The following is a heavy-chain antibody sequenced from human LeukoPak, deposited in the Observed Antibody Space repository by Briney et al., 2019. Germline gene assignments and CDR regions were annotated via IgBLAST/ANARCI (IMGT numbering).Heavy chain of an antibody. CDR2: IRYDGGSK. CDR3: ARDPVVGYNIGMRYFNY. D-gene: IGHD1-14*01. CDR1: GFTFSNHG. V-gene: IGHV3-30*02. J-gene: IGHJ4*02. Sequence: GGSLRLSCAASGFTFSNHGVHWVRQVPGKGLEWVAYIRYDGGSKRYGDSVEGRFTISRDNSNNALYLQMNNLRFEDTAVYFCARDPVVGYNIGMRYFNYWGQGTLVTVSS.